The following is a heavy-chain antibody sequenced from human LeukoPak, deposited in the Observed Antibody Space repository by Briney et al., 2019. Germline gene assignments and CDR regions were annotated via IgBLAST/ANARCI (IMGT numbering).Heavy chain of an antibody. Sequence: PSETLSLTCTVSGGSISSGSYYWSWIRQPAGKGLEWIGRIYTSGSTNYNPSLKSRVTISVDTSKNQFSLKLSSVTAADTAVYYCARGYGSGSYLYYYYYYYMDVWGKGTTVTISS. CDR3: ARGYGSGSYLYYYYYYYMDV. D-gene: IGHD3-10*01. CDR1: GGSISSGSYY. CDR2: IYTSGST. J-gene: IGHJ6*03. V-gene: IGHV4-61*02.